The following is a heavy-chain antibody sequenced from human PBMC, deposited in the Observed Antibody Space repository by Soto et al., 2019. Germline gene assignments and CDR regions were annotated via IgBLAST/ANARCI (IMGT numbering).Heavy chain of an antibody. Sequence: ASVKVSCKVSGYTLTELSMHWVRQAPGEGLEWMGGFDPEDGETIYAQKFQGRVTMTEDTSTDTAYVELSSLRSEDTAVYYCATTGGVLRFLEWSPPNYYYYGMDVWGQGTTVTVSS. CDR3: ATTGGVLRFLEWSPPNYYYYGMDV. CDR1: GYTLTELS. CDR2: FDPEDGET. D-gene: IGHD3-3*01. V-gene: IGHV1-24*01. J-gene: IGHJ6*02.